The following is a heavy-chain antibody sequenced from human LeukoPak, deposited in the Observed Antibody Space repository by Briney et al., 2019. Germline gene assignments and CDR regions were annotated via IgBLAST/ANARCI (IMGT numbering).Heavy chain of an antibody. CDR3: AREFTQRDY. J-gene: IGHJ4*02. CDR1: GFTFSDYY. CDR2: ISGSDGTI. V-gene: IGHV3-11*01. Sequence: GGSLRLSCAASGFTFSDYYMSWIRPAPGKGLEWVSYISGSDGTIKYADSVKGRFTISRDNAKNSLYLQMNSLRVEDTAVYYCAREFTQRDYWGQGTLVTVSS.